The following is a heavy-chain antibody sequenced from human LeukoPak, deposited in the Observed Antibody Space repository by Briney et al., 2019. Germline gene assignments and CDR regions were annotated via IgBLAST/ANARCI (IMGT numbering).Heavy chain of an antibody. CDR3: ARVPLDDASRHYYPH. D-gene: IGHD3-10*01. Sequence: ASVKVSPTTSRYTSTNYGMHWVRPAPRQRPECMWGINTGNGNTKSSQKFQDRVTLTRDTSASTAYMELNSLSSEDTAVYYCARVPLDDASRHYYPHWGQGTLVTVSS. CDR1: RYTSTNYG. V-gene: IGHV1-3*04. J-gene: IGHJ1*01. CDR2: INTGNGNT.